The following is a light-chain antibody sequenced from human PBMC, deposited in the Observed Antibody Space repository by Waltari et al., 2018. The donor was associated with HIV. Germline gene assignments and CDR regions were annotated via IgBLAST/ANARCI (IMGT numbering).Light chain of an antibody. V-gene: IGLV1-40*01. CDR2: NTF. CDR3: QSYDSTLTGV. CDR1: SPNFGARFD. J-gene: IGLJ3*02. Sequence: QSVLTQPPSVSGASGQRAPISCSGSSPNFGARFDVHWYQHLPGTAPKLLIYNTFNRPSGVPDRFSGSKSGTSAYLAITGLQAEDEADYYCQSYDSTLTGVFGGGTKLTVL.